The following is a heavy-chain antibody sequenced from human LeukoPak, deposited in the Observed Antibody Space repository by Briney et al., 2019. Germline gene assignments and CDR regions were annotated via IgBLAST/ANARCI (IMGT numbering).Heavy chain of an antibody. CDR2: IKQDGSEK. CDR3: ARGVNYYDSSGYYY. J-gene: IGHJ4*02. V-gene: IGHV3-7*04. Sequence: GGSLRLPCAASGFPLSSYWMSWVRQAPGKGLEWVANIKQDGSEKYYVDSVKGRFTISRDNAKNSLYLQMNSLRAEDTAVYYCARGVNYYDSSGYYYWGQGTLVTVSS. D-gene: IGHD3-22*01. CDR1: GFPLSSYW.